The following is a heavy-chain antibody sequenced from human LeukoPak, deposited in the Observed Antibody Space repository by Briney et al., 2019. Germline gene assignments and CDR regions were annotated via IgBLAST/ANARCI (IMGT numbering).Heavy chain of an antibody. CDR2: IDASDSYI. Sequence: GESLRISCKGSGYTFITYWISWVRQMPGKGLEWMGRIDASDSYINYSPSFQGHVTISVDKSINTAYLQWSSLRASDAAMYYCARGMGSGSYYSLDSWGQGTLVTVSS. D-gene: IGHD3-10*01. CDR3: ARGMGSGSYYSLDS. J-gene: IGHJ4*02. CDR1: GYTFITYW. V-gene: IGHV5-10-1*01.